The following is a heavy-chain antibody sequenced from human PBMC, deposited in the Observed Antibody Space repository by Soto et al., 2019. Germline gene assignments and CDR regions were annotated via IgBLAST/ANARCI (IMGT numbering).Heavy chain of an antibody. CDR3: ARSRYDYVWGSYAFDI. D-gene: IGHD3-16*01. V-gene: IGHV4-30-4*01. CDR1: GGSISSGDYY. Sequence: NPSETLSLTCTVSGGSISSGDYYWSWIRQPPGKGLEWIGYIYYSGSTYYNPSLKSRVTISVDTSKNQFSLKLSSVTAADTAVYYCARSRYDYVWGSYAFDIWGQGTMVSVSS. J-gene: IGHJ3*02. CDR2: IYYSGST.